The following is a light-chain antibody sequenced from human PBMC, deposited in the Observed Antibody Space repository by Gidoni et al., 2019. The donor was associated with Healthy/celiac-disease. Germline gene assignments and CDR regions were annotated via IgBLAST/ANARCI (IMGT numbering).Light chain of an antibody. CDR1: QSVLYSSNNRNY. V-gene: IGKV4-1*01. J-gene: IGKJ1*01. Sequence: DIVMTQSPDSLAVSLGERATLNCKSSQSVLYSSNNRNYLAWYQQKPGQPPKLLIYWASTRKSGVPDRFSGSGSGTDFTLTISSLQAEDVAVYYCQQHYSTPRTFGQGTKVEIK. CDR2: WAS. CDR3: QQHYSTPRT.